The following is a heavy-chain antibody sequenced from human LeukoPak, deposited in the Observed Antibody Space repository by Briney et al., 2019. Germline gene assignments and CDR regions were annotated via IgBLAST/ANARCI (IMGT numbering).Heavy chain of an antibody. V-gene: IGHV4-39*07. D-gene: IGHD1-14*01. Sequence: SDTVPVTCTVSAGPISSSSYYWVGLRHPPGMELEWIGSIYYSGSTYYNPSLKSRVTISVDTSKNQFSLKLSSVTAADTAVYYCGVQYNDPNYWGEGTLVTVSS. CDR2: IYYSGST. CDR3: GVQYNDPNY. J-gene: IGHJ4*02. CDR1: AGPISSSSYY.